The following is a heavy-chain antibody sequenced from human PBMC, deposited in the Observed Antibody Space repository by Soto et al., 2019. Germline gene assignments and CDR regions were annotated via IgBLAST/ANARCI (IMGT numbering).Heavy chain of an antibody. CDR1: GGSISSGGYY. CDR3: ARGVGYCTNGVCSETPCFDY. CDR2: IYYSGST. J-gene: IGHJ4*02. D-gene: IGHD2-8*01. V-gene: IGHV4-31*03. Sequence: QVQLQESGPGLVKPSQTLSLTCTVSGGSISSGGYYWSWIRQHPGKGLEWIGYIYYSGSTYYNPSLKNRVTGSGDTFKGQFSLRLSSVTGAGTAVYYCARGVGYCTNGVCSETPCFDYWGQGTLVTVSS.